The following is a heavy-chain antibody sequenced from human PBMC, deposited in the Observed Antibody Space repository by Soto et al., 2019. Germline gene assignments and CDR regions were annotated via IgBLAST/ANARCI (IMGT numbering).Heavy chain of an antibody. Sequence: GASGKVSCKASGGTFSSYAISWVRQAPGQGLEWMGGIIPIFGKIIYAQRFQGRVTMTEDTSTDTAYMELSSLRSEDSAIYYCAIILKPLRLRQFDPWGQGTLVTVSS. D-gene: IGHD3-16*01. CDR2: IIPIFGKI. CDR3: AIILKPLRLRQFDP. CDR1: GGTFSSYA. J-gene: IGHJ5*02. V-gene: IGHV1-69*06.